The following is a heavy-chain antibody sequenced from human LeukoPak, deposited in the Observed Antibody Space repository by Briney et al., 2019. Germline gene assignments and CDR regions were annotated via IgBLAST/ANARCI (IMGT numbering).Heavy chain of an antibody. J-gene: IGHJ4*02. CDR3: ATPLFTSGWHYFDY. D-gene: IGHD6-19*01. Sequence: INVGGPTTYYPDSVKGRFTISRDNSKSTLYLQMNSLRADDTAVYFCATPLFTSGWHYFDYWGQGTLVTVSS. V-gene: IGHV3-23*01. CDR2: INVGGPTT.